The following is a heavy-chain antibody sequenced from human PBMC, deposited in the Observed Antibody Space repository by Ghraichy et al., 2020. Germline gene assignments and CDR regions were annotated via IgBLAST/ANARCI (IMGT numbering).Heavy chain of an antibody. CDR2: IYSSGST. D-gene: IGHD5-24*01. V-gene: IGHV4-59*01. CDR1: GGSISSYY. CDR3: ARDDGYFQH. Sequence: SETLSLTCTVSGGSISSYYWSWIRQPPGKGLEWIGYIYSSGSTNYNPSLKSRVTISVDTSKNQFSLKLSSVTAVDTAVYYCARDDGYFQHWGQGTLVTVSS. J-gene: IGHJ1*01.